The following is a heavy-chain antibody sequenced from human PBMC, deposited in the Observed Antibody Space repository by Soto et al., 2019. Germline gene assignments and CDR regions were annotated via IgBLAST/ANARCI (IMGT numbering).Heavy chain of an antibody. Sequence: GGSLRLSCAASGFTFSSYAMSWVRQAPGKGLEWVSIMSGSGGSTFYADSVKGRFTISRADSNNTVYLQMNSLRDEDTALYYCARGTGGSSAWRPLDRWGQGTLVTVSS. CDR1: GFTFSSYA. CDR3: ARGTGGSSAWRPLDR. J-gene: IGHJ5*02. V-gene: IGHV3-23*01. D-gene: IGHD6-19*01. CDR2: MSGSGGST.